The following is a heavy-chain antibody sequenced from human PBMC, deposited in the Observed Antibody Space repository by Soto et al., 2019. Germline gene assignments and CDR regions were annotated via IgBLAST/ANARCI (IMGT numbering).Heavy chain of an antibody. V-gene: IGHV3-23*01. D-gene: IGHD5-18*01. Sequence: PGGSLRLSCAASGFTFSSHAMSWVRQAPAKGLEWVSAISGSGRSTYYADSVKGRFTISRDNSKNTVYLQMNSLRAEDTAVYYCAKDQGVTGAYSYGYDYWGLGTLVTVS. CDR3: AKDQGVTGAYSYGYDY. CDR2: ISGSGRST. CDR1: GFTFSSHA. J-gene: IGHJ4*02.